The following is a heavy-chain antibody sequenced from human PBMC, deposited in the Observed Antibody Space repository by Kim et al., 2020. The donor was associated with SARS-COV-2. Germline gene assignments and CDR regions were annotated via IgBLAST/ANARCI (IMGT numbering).Heavy chain of an antibody. J-gene: IGHJ3*02. D-gene: IGHD3-22*01. CDR1: GYTFTAHY. V-gene: IGHV1-2*02. CDR2: INPNSGGT. CDR3: ARGWGLLRSDAFDI. Sequence: ASVKVSCKASGYTFTAHYMNWVRQAPGQGPEWMGWINPNSGGTNYAQKFQGRVTMTRDTSISTAYMELSRLRSDDTAVYYCARGWGLLRSDAFDIWGQGTMVSVSS.